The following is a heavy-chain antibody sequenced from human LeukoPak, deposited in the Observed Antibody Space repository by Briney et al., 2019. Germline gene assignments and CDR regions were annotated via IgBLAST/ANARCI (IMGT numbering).Heavy chain of an antibody. CDR2: MNPNSGNT. Sequence: GASVKVSCKASGYTFTSYDINWVRQATGQGLEWVGWMNPNSGNTGYAQKFQGRVTITRNTSISTAYMELSSLRSEDTAVYYCARGPTYCSSTSCGKYNWFDPWGQGTLVTVSS. CDR3: ARGPTYCSSTSCGKYNWFDP. D-gene: IGHD2-2*01. V-gene: IGHV1-8*03. J-gene: IGHJ5*02. CDR1: GYTFTSYD.